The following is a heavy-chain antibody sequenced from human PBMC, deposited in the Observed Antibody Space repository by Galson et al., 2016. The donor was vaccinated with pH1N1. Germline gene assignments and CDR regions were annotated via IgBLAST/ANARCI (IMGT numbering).Heavy chain of an antibody. D-gene: IGHD1-14*01. CDR1: GFTFSSYS. V-gene: IGHV3-48*01. CDR2: ISSSSSTI. J-gene: IGHJ6*02. Sequence: SLRLPCAASGFTFSSYSMNWVRQAPGKGLEWVSYISSSSSTIYYADSVKGRFTISRDNAKNSLYLQMNSLRAEDTAVYYCARVNHYYYYGMDVWGQGTTVTVSS. CDR3: ARVNHYYYYGMDV.